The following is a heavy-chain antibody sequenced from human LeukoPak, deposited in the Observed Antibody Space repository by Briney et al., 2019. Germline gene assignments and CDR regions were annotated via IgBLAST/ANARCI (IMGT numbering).Heavy chain of an antibody. D-gene: IGHD1-26*01. V-gene: IGHV4-61*02. CDR3: ARDRAGGSYVYYYYGMDV. J-gene: IGHJ6*02. CDR1: GGSISSGSYY. CDR2: IYTSGST. Sequence: SETLSLTCTVSGGSISSGSYYWSWIRQPAGKGLEWIGRIYTSGSTNYNPSLKSRVTISVDTSKNQLSLKLSSVTAADTAVYYCARDRAGGSYVYYYYGMDVWGQGTTVTVSS.